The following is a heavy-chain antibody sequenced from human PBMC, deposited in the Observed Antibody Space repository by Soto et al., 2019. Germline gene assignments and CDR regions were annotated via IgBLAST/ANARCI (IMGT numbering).Heavy chain of an antibody. Sequence: GGSLRFSCAASGVTFSSYGVHWVRQAPGKGLEWVAVISYDGSNKYYADSVKGRFTISRDNSKNALYLQMNSLRAEDTAVYYCAKGTVGATRADFDYWGQGTLVTVSS. D-gene: IGHD1-26*01. J-gene: IGHJ4*02. CDR1: GVTFSSYG. V-gene: IGHV3-30*18. CDR3: AKGTVGATRADFDY. CDR2: ISYDGSNK.